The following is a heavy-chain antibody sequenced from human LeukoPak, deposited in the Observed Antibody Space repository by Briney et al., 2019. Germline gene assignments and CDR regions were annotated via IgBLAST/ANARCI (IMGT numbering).Heavy chain of an antibody. CDR3: ARYSSGWRSFDI. CDR2: IYYSGST. J-gene: IGHJ3*02. CDR1: GGSISSYY. Sequence: SETLSLTCTVSGGSISSYYWSWIRQAPGKGLEWIGYIYYSGSTNYNPSLKSRVTISVDTSENQFSLNLSSVTAADTAVYYCARYSSGWRSFDIWGQGTMVTVSS. V-gene: IGHV4-59*01. D-gene: IGHD6-19*01.